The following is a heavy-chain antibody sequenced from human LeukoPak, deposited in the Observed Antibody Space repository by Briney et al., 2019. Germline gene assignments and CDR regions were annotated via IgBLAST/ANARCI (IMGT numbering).Heavy chain of an antibody. CDR3: ARAPGAPLRYFDWLALDY. CDR2: ISYDGSNK. J-gene: IGHJ4*02. CDR1: GFTFSSYA. V-gene: IGHV3-30-3*01. D-gene: IGHD3-9*01. Sequence: GGSLRLSCAASGFTFSSYAMHWVRQAPGKGLEWVAVISYDGSNKYYADSVKGRFTVSRDNSKNTLYLQMNSLRAEDTAVYYCARAPGAPLRYFDWLALDYWGQGTLVTVS.